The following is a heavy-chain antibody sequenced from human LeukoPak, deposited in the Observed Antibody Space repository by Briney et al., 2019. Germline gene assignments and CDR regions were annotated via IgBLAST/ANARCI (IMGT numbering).Heavy chain of an antibody. V-gene: IGHV4-39*01. CDR3: ARHHDSSGLYGPFDY. D-gene: IGHD3-22*01. CDR2: IYYRGIT. J-gene: IGHJ4*02. CDR1: GNSISSSSYY. Sequence: SETLSLTCTVSGNSISSSSYYWVWIRQPPGKGLEWIGTIYYRGITYYNASSKSRVTISVDTSKNQFSLKLSSVTAADTAVYFCARHHDSSGLYGPFDYWGQGTLVTVSS.